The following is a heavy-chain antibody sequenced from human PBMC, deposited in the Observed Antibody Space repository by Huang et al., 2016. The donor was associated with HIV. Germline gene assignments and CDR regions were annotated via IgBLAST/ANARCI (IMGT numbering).Heavy chain of an antibody. CDR3: ARDPKYHRIGYYRQRRGIDI. D-gene: IGHD3-22*01. Sequence: QIQLMQSGPELKQPGASVKVSCKASGYTFTSYGVTWVRQAPGQGSEWRGWSSASRGDTEYAQKFQGRVTLTTDTSTNIAYMELRSLRSDDTAKYYCARDPKYHRIGYYRQRRGIDIWGQGTMVIVSS. J-gene: IGHJ3*02. CDR1: GYTFTSYG. V-gene: IGHV1-18*01. CDR2: SSASRGDT.